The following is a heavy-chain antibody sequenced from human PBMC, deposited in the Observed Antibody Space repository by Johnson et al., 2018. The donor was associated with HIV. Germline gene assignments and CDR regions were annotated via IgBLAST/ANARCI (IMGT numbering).Heavy chain of an antibody. V-gene: IGHV3-33*03. J-gene: IGHJ3*02. CDR1: GFTFSSYA. CDR3: SKEVI. CDR2: VWYDGSNK. Sequence: MQLVESGGGVVQPGGSLRLSCAASGFTFSSYAMHWVRQAPGKGLEWVAAVWYDGSNKYYANSVKGRFTISRDNAKNSLYLQMNSLRAEDTAVYYCSKEVIWGQGTMVTVSS.